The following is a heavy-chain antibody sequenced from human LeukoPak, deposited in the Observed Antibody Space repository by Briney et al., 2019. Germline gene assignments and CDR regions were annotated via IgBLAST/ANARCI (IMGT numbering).Heavy chain of an antibody. D-gene: IGHD5-24*01. CDR2: IIPILGIA. CDR1: GGTFSSYT. Sequence: ASVKVSCKASGGTFSSYTISWVRQAPGQGLEWMGRIIPILGIANYAQKFQGRVTITADKSTSTAYMELSSLRSEDTAVYYCARSKEKGRDGYNYLDYWGQGTLVTVSS. CDR3: ARSKEKGRDGYNYLDY. J-gene: IGHJ4*02. V-gene: IGHV1-69*02.